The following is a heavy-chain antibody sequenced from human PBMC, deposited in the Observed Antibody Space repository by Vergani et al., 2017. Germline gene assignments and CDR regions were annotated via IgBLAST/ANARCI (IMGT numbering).Heavy chain of an antibody. J-gene: IGHJ2*01. CDR1: GFTFSSYA. CDR3: ANRRVDALKKEAYWYFDL. Sequence: EVQLVESGGGLVKPGGFLRLSCAASGFTFSSYAMSWVRQAPGRGLEWVSAISGSGGSTYYADSVKGRFTISRDNSKNTLYLQMNSLRAEDTAVFYCANRRVDALKKEAYWYFDLWGRGTLVTVSS. V-gene: IGHV3-23*04. CDR2: ISGSGGST. D-gene: IGHD3-3*02.